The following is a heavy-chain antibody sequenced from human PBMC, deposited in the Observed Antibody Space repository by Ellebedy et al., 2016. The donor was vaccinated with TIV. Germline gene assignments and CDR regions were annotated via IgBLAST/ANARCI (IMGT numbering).Heavy chain of an antibody. CDR2: INPFFGAA. CDR3: AILAFGDSQLDDLGWFDP. J-gene: IGHJ5*02. D-gene: IGHD4-17*01. V-gene: IGHV1-69*13. Sequence: AASVKVSCKASGGTLTKNSFNWARQAPGQGLEWMGGINPFFGAAHYPQKFQTRVTISADSSADTAYMELSSLTSEDTAVYYCAILAFGDSQLDDLGWFDPWGRGTLVTVSS. CDR1: GGTLTKNS.